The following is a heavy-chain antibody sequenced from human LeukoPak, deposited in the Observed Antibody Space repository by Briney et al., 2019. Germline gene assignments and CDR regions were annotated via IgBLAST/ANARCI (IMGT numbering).Heavy chain of an antibody. D-gene: IGHD1-14*01. CDR1: GFTFSSYS. Sequence: GGSLRLSCAASGFTFSSYSMNWVRQAPGKGLEWVSSISSSSSSMYYADSVKGRFTISRDNAKNSLYLQMNSLRAEDTAVYYCARDIKLPDYWGQGTLVTVSS. CDR2: ISSSSSSM. CDR3: ARDIKLPDY. V-gene: IGHV3-21*01. J-gene: IGHJ4*02.